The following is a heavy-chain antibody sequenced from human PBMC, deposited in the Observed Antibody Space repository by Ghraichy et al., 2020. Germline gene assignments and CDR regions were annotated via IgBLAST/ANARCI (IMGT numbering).Heavy chain of an antibody. D-gene: IGHD6-13*01. Sequence: LSLTCAASGFTFDDYAMHWVRQAPGKGLEWVSLISWDGGSPYYADSVKGRFTISRDNSKNSLYLQMNSLRAEDTALYYCAKDTAAGTYYYYGMDVWGQGTTVTVSS. J-gene: IGHJ6*02. CDR2: ISWDGGSP. CDR1: GFTFDDYA. V-gene: IGHV3-43D*04. CDR3: AKDTAAGTYYYYGMDV.